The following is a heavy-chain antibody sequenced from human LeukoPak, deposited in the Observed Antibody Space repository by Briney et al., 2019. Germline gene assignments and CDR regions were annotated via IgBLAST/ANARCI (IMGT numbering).Heavy chain of an antibody. V-gene: IGHV3-30*18. D-gene: IGHD4-17*01. Sequence: GGSLRLSCAVSGFTFGNYGMHWVRQAPGKGLEWVALISYDGSSEYYAGSVKGRFTISRDNSKITVYLQMNSLKAEGTAVYYCAKELYNYGDYGAEGLDVGGQGTTVTVS. CDR2: ISYDGSSE. CDR1: GFTFGNYG. CDR3: AKELYNYGDYGAEGLDV. J-gene: IGHJ6*02.